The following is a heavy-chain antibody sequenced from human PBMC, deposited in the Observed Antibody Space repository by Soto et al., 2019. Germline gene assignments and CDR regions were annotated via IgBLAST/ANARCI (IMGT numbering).Heavy chain of an antibody. CDR2: ISYDGSNK. CDR1: GFTFSSYA. D-gene: IGHD6-19*01. J-gene: IGHJ4*02. V-gene: IGHV3-30-3*01. Sequence: QVQLVESGGGVVQPGRSLRLSCAASGFTFSSYAMHWVRQAPGKGLEWVAVISYDGSNKYYADSVKGRFTISRDNSKNTLYLQMNSLRAEDTAVYYCARDALEWLGSFDYWGQGTLDTVSS. CDR3: ARDALEWLGSFDY.